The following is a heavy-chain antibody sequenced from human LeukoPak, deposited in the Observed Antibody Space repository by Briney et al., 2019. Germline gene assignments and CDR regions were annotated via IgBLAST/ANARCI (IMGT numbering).Heavy chain of an antibody. CDR3: TREGIAARTVDY. V-gene: IGHV3-49*04. Sequence: GRSLRLSCTASGFTFGDYAMSWVRQAPGKGLEWVGFIRSKAYGGTTEYAASVKGRFTISRDDSKSIAYLQMNSLKTEDTAVYYCTREGIAARTVDYWGQGTLVTVSS. D-gene: IGHD6-6*01. CDR1: GFTFGDYA. CDR2: IRSKAYGGTT. J-gene: IGHJ4*02.